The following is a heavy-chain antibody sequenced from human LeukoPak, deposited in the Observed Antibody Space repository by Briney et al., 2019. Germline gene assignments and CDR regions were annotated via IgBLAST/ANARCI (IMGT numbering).Heavy chain of an antibody. D-gene: IGHD3-22*01. J-gene: IGHJ4*02. CDR2: IYTSGST. V-gene: IGHV4-4*07. CDR1: GGSISSYY. Sequence: SETLSLTCTVSGGSISSYYWSWIRQPAGKGLEWIGRIYTSGSTNYNPSLKSRVTMSVDTSKNQFSLSLTSVTAADTAVYYCARESHYDGVGMRNFDHWGQGTLATVSS. CDR3: ARESHYDGVGMRNFDH.